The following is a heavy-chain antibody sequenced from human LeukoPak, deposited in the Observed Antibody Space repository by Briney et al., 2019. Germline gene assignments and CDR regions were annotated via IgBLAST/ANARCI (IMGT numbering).Heavy chain of an antibody. J-gene: IGHJ4*02. D-gene: IGHD1-7*01. CDR3: ARTDIITGTTGFDY. CDR1: GGSFSGYY. CDR2: INHSGST. Sequence: TETLPLTCADYGGSFSGYYWSWILQLPGKGLEWIGEINHSGSTNYNLSLKNRVTISVDTSKNQFSLKLSSVTAADTAVYYCARTDIITGTTGFDYWGQGTLVTVSS. V-gene: IGHV4-34*01.